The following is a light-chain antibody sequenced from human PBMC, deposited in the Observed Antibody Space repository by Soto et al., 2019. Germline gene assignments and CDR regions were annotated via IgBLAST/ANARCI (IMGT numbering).Light chain of an antibody. CDR2: EVS. Sequence: QSVLTQAASVSGSPGQSITISCTGTNSDVGGYNYVSWYQQHPGKAPKLMIYEVSLRPSGVSTRFSGSKSGNTASLTISGLQAEDEADYYCSSYASRTTRYVFGTGTKVTVL. J-gene: IGLJ1*01. CDR1: NSDVGGYNY. CDR3: SSYASRTTRYV. V-gene: IGLV2-14*01.